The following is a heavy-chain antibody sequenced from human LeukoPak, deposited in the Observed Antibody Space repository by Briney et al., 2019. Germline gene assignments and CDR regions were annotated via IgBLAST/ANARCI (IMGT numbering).Heavy chain of an antibody. Sequence: GGSLRLSCAASGFTFSSYAMSWVSQAPGKGLEWVSAISGSGGSTYYADSVKGRFTISRDNSKNTLYLQMNSLRAEDTAVYYCAKTANSGYGPYYFDYWGQGTLVTVSS. CDR1: GFTFSSYA. CDR2: ISGSGGST. D-gene: IGHD5-12*01. CDR3: AKTANSGYGPYYFDY. V-gene: IGHV3-23*01. J-gene: IGHJ4*02.